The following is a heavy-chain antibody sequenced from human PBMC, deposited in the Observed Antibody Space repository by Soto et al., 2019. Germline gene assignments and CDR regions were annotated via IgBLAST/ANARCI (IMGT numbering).Heavy chain of an antibody. Sequence: SETLSLTCAVYGGSFSGYYWSWIRQPPGKGLEWIGEINHSGSTNYNPSLKSRVTISVDTSKNQFSLKLSSVTAADTAVYYCARGPRYCSGGSCYRLYAWFDPWGQGTLVTVSS. CDR2: INHSGST. CDR1: GGSFSGYY. V-gene: IGHV4-34*01. CDR3: ARGPRYCSGGSCYRLYAWFDP. J-gene: IGHJ5*02. D-gene: IGHD2-15*01.